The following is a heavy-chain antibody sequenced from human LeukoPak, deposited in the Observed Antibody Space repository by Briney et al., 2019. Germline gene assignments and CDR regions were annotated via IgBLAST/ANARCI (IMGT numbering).Heavy chain of an antibody. V-gene: IGHV4-34*01. D-gene: IGHD1-26*01. Sequence: SETLSLACTVSGGSLSGYHWSWIRQSPGQGLEWIGEIEQGGSTKNNPSLKSRVTMSRDTSKKQFSLKLRSLTAADTAVYFCARSQAEWAAPGFDNWGQGTMVTVSS. CDR1: GGSLSGYH. J-gene: IGHJ3*02. CDR3: ARSQAEWAAPGFDN. CDR2: IEQGGST.